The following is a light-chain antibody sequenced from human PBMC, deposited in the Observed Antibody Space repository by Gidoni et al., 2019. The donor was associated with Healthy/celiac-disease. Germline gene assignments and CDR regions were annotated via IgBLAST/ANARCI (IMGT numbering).Light chain of an antibody. CDR3: QQYNKWPPLT. Sequence: EIVMTQSPATLSVSPGERATFSCRASQRVSSNLAWYQQKPGQAPKLLIDGASTRATGIPASCIGSGAGTEFTLTISSLQSEDFAVYYCQQYNKWPPLTFGGGTKVEIK. J-gene: IGKJ4*01. V-gene: IGKV3-15*01. CDR1: QRVSSN. CDR2: GAS.